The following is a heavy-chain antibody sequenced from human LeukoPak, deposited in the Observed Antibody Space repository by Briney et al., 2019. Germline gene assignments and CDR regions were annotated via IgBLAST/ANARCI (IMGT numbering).Heavy chain of an antibody. Sequence: GASVEVSCKASGGTFSSYAISWVRQAPGQGLEWMGWISAYNGNTNYAQKLQGRVTMTTDTSTSTAYMELRSLRSDDTAVYYCARDLVIGETDAFDIWGQGTMVTVSS. CDR3: ARDLVIGETDAFDI. J-gene: IGHJ3*02. V-gene: IGHV1-18*01. D-gene: IGHD2-21*01. CDR1: GGTFSSYA. CDR2: ISAYNGNT.